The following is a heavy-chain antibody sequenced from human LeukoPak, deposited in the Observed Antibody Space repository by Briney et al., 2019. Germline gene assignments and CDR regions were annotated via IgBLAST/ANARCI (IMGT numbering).Heavy chain of an antibody. D-gene: IGHD5-24*01. CDR3: ARPPGRDGYNRFDH. CDR2: IDPNGGNT. J-gene: IGHJ4*02. V-gene: IGHV1-2*02. CDR1: GYTFTGYY. Sequence: ASVKVSCKASGYTFTGYYMHWVRQAPGQGLEWMGWIDPNGGNTNYAQKFQGRVTMTRDTSISAAYVELSRLRSDDTAVYYCARPPGRDGYNRFDHWGQGTLLTVSS.